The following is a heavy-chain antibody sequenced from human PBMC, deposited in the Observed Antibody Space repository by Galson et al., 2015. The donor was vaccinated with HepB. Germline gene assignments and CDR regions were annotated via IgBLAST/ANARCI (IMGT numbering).Heavy chain of an antibody. CDR1: GFTFSNYW. D-gene: IGHD3-10*01. CDR2: IKSNGETA. J-gene: IGHJ4*02. Sequence: SLRLSCEASGFTFSNYWMHWVRQAPGKGLVWVSRIKSNGETADYADSVKGRFTISRDNAKNRLFMDMDSLTVEDTAVYFCARTITPAPIPLFDSWGQGTLVTVSS. CDR3: ARTITPAPIPLFDS. V-gene: IGHV3-74*01.